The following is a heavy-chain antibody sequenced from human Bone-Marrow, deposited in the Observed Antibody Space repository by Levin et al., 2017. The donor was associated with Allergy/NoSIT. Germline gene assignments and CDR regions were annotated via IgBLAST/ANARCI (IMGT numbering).Heavy chain of an antibody. CDR2: IYYSGST. CDR1: GGSLTNGDYY. CDR3: ARAAYYEFVWGSFRFFDH. V-gene: IGHV4-30-4*01. Sequence: SETLSLTCAVSGGSLTNGDYYWSWIRQSPGKGLEWIGYIYYSGSTYHNPSLKSRVLISIDTSENQFSLKLKSVTAADTAVYFCARAAYYEFVWGSFRFFDHWGQGSLVTVSS. J-gene: IGHJ4*02. D-gene: IGHD3-16*02.